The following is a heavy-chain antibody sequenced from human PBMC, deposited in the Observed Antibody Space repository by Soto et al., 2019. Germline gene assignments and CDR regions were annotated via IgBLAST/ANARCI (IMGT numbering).Heavy chain of an antibody. V-gene: IGHV3-23*01. D-gene: IGHD2-15*01. CDR2: IRGSGGST. Sequence: EVQLLESGGGLVQPGASLRLSCAASGFTFSSYAMSWVRQAPGKGLEWVSGIRGSGGSTYYADSVKGRFTISRDNSKNTLDLKINSLIAEDMAIYYRAKDESTYCVGGNCHSLGRKFDPWGQGTLVTVSS. CDR3: AKDESTYCVGGNCHSLGRKFDP. J-gene: IGHJ5*02. CDR1: GFTFSSYA.